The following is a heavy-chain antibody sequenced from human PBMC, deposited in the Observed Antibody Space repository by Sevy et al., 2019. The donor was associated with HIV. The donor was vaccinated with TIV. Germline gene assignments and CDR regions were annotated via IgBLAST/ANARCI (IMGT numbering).Heavy chain of an antibody. Sequence: SQTLSLTCAISGDSVSSNSAAWNWIRQSPSRGLEWLGRTYYRSKWYNDYAVSVKSRITINPDTSKNQLSLQLNSVTPEDTAVYYCARDYCSSTSCYNSGAWFDPWGQGTLVTVSS. CDR2: TYYRSKWYN. CDR3: ARDYCSSTSCYNSGAWFDP. J-gene: IGHJ5*02. CDR1: GDSVSSNSAA. D-gene: IGHD2-2*02. V-gene: IGHV6-1*01.